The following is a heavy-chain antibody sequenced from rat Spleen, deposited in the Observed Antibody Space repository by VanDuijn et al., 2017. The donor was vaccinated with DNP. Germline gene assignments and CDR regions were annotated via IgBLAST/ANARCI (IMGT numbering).Heavy chain of an antibody. CDR3: ATVHYYDGTRFAY. CDR2: ISYSGST. CDR1: GYSITSNY. D-gene: IGHD1-12*02. J-gene: IGHJ3*01. Sequence: EVQLQESGPGLVKPSQSLSLTCSVTGYSITSNYWGWIRKFPGNKMEYIGHISYSGSTNYNPSLKSRFSITRDTSKNQFFLQLNSVTTEDTATYYCATVHYYDGTRFAYWGQGTLVTVSS. V-gene: IGHV3-1*01.